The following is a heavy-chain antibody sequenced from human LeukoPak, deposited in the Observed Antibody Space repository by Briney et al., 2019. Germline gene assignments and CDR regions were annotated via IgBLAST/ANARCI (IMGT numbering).Heavy chain of an antibody. Sequence: GGSLRLSCAASGFTFSSYEMNGVRQATGKGLEWVSYISSSGSTIYYADCVKGRFTISRDNAKNSLYLQMNSLGGEDTADDYWAREDMVPDWGQGTLVTVSS. CDR1: GFTFSSYE. CDR2: ISSSGSTI. V-gene: IGHV3-48*03. CDR3: AREDMVPD. D-gene: IGHD4/OR15-4a*01. J-gene: IGHJ4*02.